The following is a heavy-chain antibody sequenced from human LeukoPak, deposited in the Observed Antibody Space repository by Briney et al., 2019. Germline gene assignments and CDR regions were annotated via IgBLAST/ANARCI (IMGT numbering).Heavy chain of an antibody. CDR3: ARWRYYYDSSGLKGDAFDI. D-gene: IGHD3-22*01. CDR2: IYSGGST. CDR1: GFTVSSNY. Sequence: GGSLRLSCAASGFTVSSNYMSWVRQAPGKGLEWVSVIYSGGSTYYADSVKGRFTISRDNSKNTLYLQMNSLRAEDTAVYYCARWRYYYDSSGLKGDAFDIWGQGTMVTVSS. J-gene: IGHJ3*02. V-gene: IGHV3-53*01.